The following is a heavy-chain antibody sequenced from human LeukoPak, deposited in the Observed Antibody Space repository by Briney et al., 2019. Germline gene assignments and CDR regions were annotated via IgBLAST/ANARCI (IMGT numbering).Heavy chain of an antibody. CDR2: FYSGGNT. J-gene: IGHJ6*03. CDR3: ARVIVFRGYMDV. CDR1: GFSVSSNY. V-gene: IGHV3-53*01. D-gene: IGHD1-26*01. Sequence: GGSLRLSCAASGFSVSSNYMSWVRQAPGKGLEWVSFFYSGGNTYYADSVKGRFTISRDNAKNSLYLQMNSLRAEDTAVYYCARVIVFRGYMDVWGKGTTVTVSS.